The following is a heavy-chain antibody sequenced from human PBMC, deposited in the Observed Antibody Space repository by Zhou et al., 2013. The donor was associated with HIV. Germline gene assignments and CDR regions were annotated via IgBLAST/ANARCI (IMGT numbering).Heavy chain of an antibody. CDR3: AREEGVNYDSSGYIDY. V-gene: IGHV4-38-2*02. Sequence: QVQLQESGPGLVKPSETLSLTCAVSGYSISSGYYWGWVRQPPGKGLEWIGNVYQSGSTDYHPSLKSRATISVDTSKNQFSLKLSSVTAADTAVYYCAREEGVNYDSSGYIDYVGPGNPGHRLL. CDR1: GYSISSGYY. CDR2: VYQSGST. D-gene: IGHD3-22*01. J-gene: IGHJ4*02.